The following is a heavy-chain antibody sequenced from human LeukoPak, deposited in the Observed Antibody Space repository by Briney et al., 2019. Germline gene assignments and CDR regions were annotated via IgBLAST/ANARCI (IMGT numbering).Heavy chain of an antibody. CDR1: GYSISSGYY. CDR2: IYHSGST. J-gene: IGHJ5*02. D-gene: IGHD3-3*01. CDR3: ARRGYYDSVKWFDP. Sequence: SETLSLTCAVSGYSISSGYYWGWIRQPPGKGLEWIGSIYHSGSTYYNPSLKSRVTISVDTSKNQFSLKLSSVTAADTAAYYCARRGYYDSVKWFDPWGQGTLVTVSS. V-gene: IGHV4-38-2*01.